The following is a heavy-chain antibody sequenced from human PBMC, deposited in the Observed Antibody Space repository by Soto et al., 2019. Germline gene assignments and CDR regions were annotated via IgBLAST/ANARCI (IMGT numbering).Heavy chain of an antibody. D-gene: IGHD5-12*01. CDR2: IYYSGST. CDR1: GGSISRYY. CDR3: ARDSRATDDAFDI. Sequence: XETLPLPCTDSGGSISRYYWSWIRQPPGKGLEWIGYIYYSGSTNYNPSLKSRVTISVDTSKNQFSLKPSSVTAADTAVYYCARDSRATDDAFDIWGQGTMVTVSS. J-gene: IGHJ3*02. V-gene: IGHV4-59*01.